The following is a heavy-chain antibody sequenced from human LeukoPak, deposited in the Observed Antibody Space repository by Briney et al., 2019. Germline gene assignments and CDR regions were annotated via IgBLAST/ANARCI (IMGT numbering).Heavy chain of an antibody. V-gene: IGHV1-8*01. D-gene: IGHD3-10*01. CDR3: ARSPYCYGSGSYAE. Sequence: ASVNLSSKASGYTFTSYDINWVRQATGQGLEWMGWMNPTSGNTGYAQKFQGRVTMTRNTSISPAYMELSSLRSEDTAVYYCARSPYCYGSGSYAEWGQGTLVTVPS. CDR2: MNPTSGNT. CDR1: GYTFTSYD. J-gene: IGHJ4*01.